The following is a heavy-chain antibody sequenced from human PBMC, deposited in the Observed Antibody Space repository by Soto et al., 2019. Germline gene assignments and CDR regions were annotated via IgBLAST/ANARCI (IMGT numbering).Heavy chain of an antibody. Sequence: EVQLVESGGGLVQPGRSLRLSCAASGFTFDDYAMHWVRQAPGKGLEWVSGISWNSGSIGYADSVKGRFTISRDNAKNSLYMQMNSLRAEDTALYYCAKDGIAGAGWHGGAEYFQHWGQGTLVTVSS. J-gene: IGHJ1*01. CDR3: AKDGIAGAGWHGGAEYFQH. V-gene: IGHV3-9*01. CDR1: GFTFDDYA. D-gene: IGHD6-19*01. CDR2: ISWNSGSI.